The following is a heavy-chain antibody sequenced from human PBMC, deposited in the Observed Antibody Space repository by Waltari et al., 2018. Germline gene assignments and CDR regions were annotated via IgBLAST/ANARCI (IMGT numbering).Heavy chain of an antibody. CDR1: GFTFSSYG. CDR2: IWYDGSNK. D-gene: IGHD3-10*01. J-gene: IGHJ6*02. V-gene: IGHV3-30*18. Sequence: QVQLVESGGGVVQPGRSLRLSCAASGFTFSSYGMHWVRQAPGKGLAWVAVIWYDGSNKYYADSVKGRFTISRDNSKNTLYLQMNSLRAEDTAMYYCAKDRWRSGFGVYYYYYGMDVWGQGTTVTVSS. CDR3: AKDRWRSGFGVYYYYYGMDV.